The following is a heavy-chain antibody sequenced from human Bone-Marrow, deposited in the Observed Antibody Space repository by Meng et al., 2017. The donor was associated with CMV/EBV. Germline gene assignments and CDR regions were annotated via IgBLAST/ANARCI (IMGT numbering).Heavy chain of an antibody. Sequence: ASVKVSCKASGYTFTGYYMHWVRQAPGQGLEWMGWINPNSGGTNYAQKFQGRVTMTRDTSISTAYMELSRLRSDDTAVYYCARLARLSSRGYCSSTSCHYYYYGMDVWGQGTTATVPS. V-gene: IGHV1-2*02. CDR1: GYTFTGYY. J-gene: IGHJ6*02. CDR3: ARLARLSSRGYCSSTSCHYYYYGMDV. D-gene: IGHD2-2*01. CDR2: INPNSGGT.